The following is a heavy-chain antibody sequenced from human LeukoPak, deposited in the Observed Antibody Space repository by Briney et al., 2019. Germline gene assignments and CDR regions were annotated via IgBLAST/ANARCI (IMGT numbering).Heavy chain of an antibody. CDR2: INPKSGGT. CDR3: ARGDYYYMDV. V-gene: IGHV1-2*02. Sequence: ASVKVSCKASGYTFISYYMHWVRQAPGQGLEWMGWINPKSGGTNYAQKFQGRVTMTRDTSISTAHMELSRLRSDDTAVYYCARGDYYYMDVWGKGTTVTVSS. J-gene: IGHJ6*03. CDR1: GYTFISYY.